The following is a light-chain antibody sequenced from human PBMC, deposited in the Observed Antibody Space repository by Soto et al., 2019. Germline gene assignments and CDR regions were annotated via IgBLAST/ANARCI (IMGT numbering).Light chain of an antibody. Sequence: QSALTQPASVSGSPGQSITISCTGTSSDVGGYNYVSWCQQHPGKAPKLMIYEVSNRPSGISNRFSGSKSGNTASLTISGLQPEDEADYYCSSYTSSNTYVFGTGTKVTVL. CDR1: SSDVGGYNY. J-gene: IGLJ1*01. CDR2: EVS. CDR3: SSYTSSNTYV. V-gene: IGLV2-14*01.